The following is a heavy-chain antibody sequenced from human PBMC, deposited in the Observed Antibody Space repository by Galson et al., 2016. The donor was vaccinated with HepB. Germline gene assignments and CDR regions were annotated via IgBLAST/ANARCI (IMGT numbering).Heavy chain of an antibody. Sequence: SLRLSCAASGFIFSNYAMTWVRQAPGKGLEWVATISGSGDSPYYADSVKGRFTISRDNSRSTMYLQMNSLRGDDTAVYYCAKNAGGGSYHGNHLDYWGQGTLVTVSS. V-gene: IGHV3-23*01. CDR1: GFIFSNYA. CDR3: AKNAGGGSYHGNHLDY. D-gene: IGHD3-16*02. J-gene: IGHJ4*02. CDR2: ISGSGDSP.